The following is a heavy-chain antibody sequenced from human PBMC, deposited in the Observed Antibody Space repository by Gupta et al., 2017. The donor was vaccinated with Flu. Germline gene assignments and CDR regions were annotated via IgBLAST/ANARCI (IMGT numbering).Heavy chain of an antibody. J-gene: IGHJ6*02. V-gene: IGHV4-61*01. CDR2: ISASGST. Sequence: GSFFWTWIRQPPGKGLEWIGYISASGSTNYNPSRKSRVATSIDTSKNQFSLRLSSVTAADTAVYYCARDLFSGSDQTFYYFGMDVWGLGPTVTVSS. CDR1: GSFF. CDR3: ARDLFSGSDQTFYYFGMDV. D-gene: IGHD3-9*01.